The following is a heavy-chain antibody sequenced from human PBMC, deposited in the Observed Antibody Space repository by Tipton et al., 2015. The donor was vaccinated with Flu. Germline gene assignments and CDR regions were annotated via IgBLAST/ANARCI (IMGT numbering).Heavy chain of an antibody. CDR3: ARDLVSATLHYCMDV. CDR2: VNTHSGDT. J-gene: IGHJ6*03. D-gene: IGHD2-15*01. V-gene: IGHV1-18*04. CDR1: GYTFTTYG. Sequence: QSGAEVKKPGASVKVSCQASGYTFTTYGITWVRQAPGQGLEWMGWVNTHSGDTNYAQQFQGRVTMTIDRATSTAYMDLRSLRSDDTAVYYCARDLVSATLHYCMDVWGKGTLVTVSS.